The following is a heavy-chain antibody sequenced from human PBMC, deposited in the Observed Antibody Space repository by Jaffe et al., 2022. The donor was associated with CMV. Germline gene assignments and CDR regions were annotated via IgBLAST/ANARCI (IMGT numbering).Heavy chain of an antibody. D-gene: IGHD3-3*01. V-gene: IGHV3-30*03. Sequence: QVQLVESGGGVVQPGRSLRLSCAASGFTFINYGMHWVRQAPGKGLEWVAFTSYDGSNQYYADSVKGRFTISRDNSKNTLFLQMDSLRPEDTAVYYCARRSTIFGVVIKDAFDIWGQGTMVTVSS. CDR2: TSYDGSNQ. J-gene: IGHJ3*02. CDR1: GFTFINYG. CDR3: ARRSTIFGVVIKDAFDI.